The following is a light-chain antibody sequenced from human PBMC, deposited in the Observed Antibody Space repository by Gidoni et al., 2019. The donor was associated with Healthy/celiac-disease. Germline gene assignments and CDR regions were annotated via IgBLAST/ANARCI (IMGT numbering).Light chain of an antibody. CDR2: GAS. V-gene: IGKV3-20*01. J-gene: IGKJ3*01. Sequence: EIVLTQSPGTLSLSPGERATLSCRASQCVSSSYLAWYQQKPGQAPRLLIYGASSRATGIPDRFSGSGSGTDFTRNISRLEPEDFAVYYCQQYGSSPFTVGPGTKVDIK. CDR3: QQYGSSPFT. CDR1: QCVSSSY.